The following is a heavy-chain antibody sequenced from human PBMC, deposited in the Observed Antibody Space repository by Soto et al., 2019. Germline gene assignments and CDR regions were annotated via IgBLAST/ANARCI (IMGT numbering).Heavy chain of an antibody. CDR1: GFTFSSYA. D-gene: IGHD4-17*01. Sequence: EVHLLEYGGGLVQPGGSLRLSCEASGFTFSSYAMTWVRQAPGRGLEGVSGITGSGGRTYYADSVKGRFTISRDNSKSTLYLQMNRLRAEDTAVYYCAKDARYGDYVRWFDSWGQGTLVTVSS. CDR2: ITGSGGRT. V-gene: IGHV3-23*01. CDR3: AKDARYGDYVRWFDS. J-gene: IGHJ5*01.